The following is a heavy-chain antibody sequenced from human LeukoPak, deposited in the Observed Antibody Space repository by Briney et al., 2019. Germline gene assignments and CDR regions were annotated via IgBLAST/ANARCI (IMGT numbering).Heavy chain of an antibody. CDR3: AKDRTALWFGELFDY. J-gene: IGHJ4*02. Sequence: GGSLRLSCAASGFTFSSYGMHWVRQAPGKGREWVAFIRYDGSNKYYADSVKGRFTISRDNSKNTLYLQMNSLRAEDTVVYYCAKDRTALWFGELFDYWGQGTLVTVSS. CDR1: GFTFSSYG. CDR2: IRYDGSNK. V-gene: IGHV3-30*02. D-gene: IGHD3-10*01.